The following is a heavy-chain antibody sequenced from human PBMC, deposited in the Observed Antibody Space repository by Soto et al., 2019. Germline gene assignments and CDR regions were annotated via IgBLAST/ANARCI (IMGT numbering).Heavy chain of an antibody. D-gene: IGHD5-12*01. CDR3: ARDLDGYNY. V-gene: IGHV3-30*09. Sequence: PGGSLRLSCAASGSTFSSYAMHWVRQAPGKGLEWVAVISYDGSNKYYADSVKGRFAISRDNSKNTLYLQMNSLRAEDTAVYYCARDLDGYNYWGLGTLVTVSS. CDR2: ISYDGSNK. CDR1: GSTFSSYA. J-gene: IGHJ4*02.